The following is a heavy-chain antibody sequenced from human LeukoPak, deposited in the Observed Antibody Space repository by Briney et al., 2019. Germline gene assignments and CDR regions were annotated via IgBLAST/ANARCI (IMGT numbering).Heavy chain of an antibody. CDR3: ARDGVVRPPDCSSTSCPYNYYYYGMDV. CDR1: GYTFTSYY. CDR2: INSSGGST. Sequence: ASMKVSCKASGYTFTSYYMHWVRQAPGQGLEWMGIINSSGGSTSYAQKFQGRVTMTRDTSTSTVYMELSSLRSEDTAVYYCARDGVVRPPDCSSTSCPYNYYYYGMDVWGQGTTVTVSS. V-gene: IGHV1-46*01. J-gene: IGHJ6*02. D-gene: IGHD2-2*01.